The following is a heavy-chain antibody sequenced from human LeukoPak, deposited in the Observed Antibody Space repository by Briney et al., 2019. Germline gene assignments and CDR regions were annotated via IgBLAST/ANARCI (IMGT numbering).Heavy chain of an antibody. CDR3: ARGDRGYSYCYWVSY. D-gene: IGHD5-18*01. J-gene: IGHJ4*02. Sequence: PGGSLRLSCAASGFTFSSYSMNWVRQAPGKGLEWVSYISSSSSTIYYADSVEGRFTISRDNAKNSLYLQMNSLRAEDTAVYYCARGDRGYSYCYWVSYWGQGTLVTVSS. V-gene: IGHV3-48*04. CDR1: GFTFSSYS. CDR2: ISSSSSTI.